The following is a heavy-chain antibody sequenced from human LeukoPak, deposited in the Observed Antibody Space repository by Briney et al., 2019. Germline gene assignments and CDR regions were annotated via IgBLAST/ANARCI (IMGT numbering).Heavy chain of an antibody. D-gene: IGHD6-19*01. Sequence: PSENLSLTCTVSGGSISSYYWSWIRQPPGKGLEWIGYIYYSGSTNYNPSLKSRVTMSVDTSKNQFSLNLSSVTAADTAVYYCARYSSGWYNAFDIWGQGTMVTVSS. CDR3: ARYSSGWYNAFDI. J-gene: IGHJ3*02. V-gene: IGHV4-59*08. CDR1: GGSISSYY. CDR2: IYYSGST.